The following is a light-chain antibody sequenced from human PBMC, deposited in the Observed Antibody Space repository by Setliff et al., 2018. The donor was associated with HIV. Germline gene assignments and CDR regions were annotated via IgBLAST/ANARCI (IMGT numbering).Light chain of an antibody. Sequence: QSALTQPASVSGSPGQSITISCTGTSSDVGGYSYVSRYQQHPGKAPKLIIYEVRNRPSGVSNRFSGSKSGNTASLTISGLQAEDEADYYCSSYASSNTLPFGTGTKGTVL. CDR2: EVR. J-gene: IGLJ1*01. V-gene: IGLV2-14*01. CDR3: SSYASSNTLP. CDR1: SSDVGGYSY.